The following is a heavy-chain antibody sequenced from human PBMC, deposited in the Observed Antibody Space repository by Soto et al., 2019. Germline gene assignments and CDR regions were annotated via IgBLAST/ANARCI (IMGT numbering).Heavy chain of an antibody. D-gene: IGHD3-10*01. Sequence: PSETLSLTCTVSGGSISSGGYYWSWIRQHPGKGLEWIGYIYYSGSTYYNPSLKSRVTISVDTSKNQFSLKLSSVTAADTAVYYCARDEIYGSGIHYYYYGMDVWGQGTTVTVSS. CDR1: GGSISSGGYY. V-gene: IGHV4-31*03. CDR2: IYYSGST. J-gene: IGHJ6*02. CDR3: ARDEIYGSGIHYYYYGMDV.